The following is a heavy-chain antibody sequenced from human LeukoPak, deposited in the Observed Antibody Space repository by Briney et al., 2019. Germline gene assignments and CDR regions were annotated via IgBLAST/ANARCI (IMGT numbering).Heavy chain of an antibody. CDR1: GGTFSSYA. V-gene: IGHV1-69*13. D-gene: IGHD6-6*01. CDR2: IIPIFGTA. J-gene: IGHJ5*02. Sequence: SVKVSCKASGGTFSSYAISWVRQAPGQGLEWMGGIIPIFGTANYAQKFQGRVTITADESTSTAYKELSSLRSEDTAVYYCAGSSSNWFDPWGQGTLVTVSS. CDR3: AGSSSNWFDP.